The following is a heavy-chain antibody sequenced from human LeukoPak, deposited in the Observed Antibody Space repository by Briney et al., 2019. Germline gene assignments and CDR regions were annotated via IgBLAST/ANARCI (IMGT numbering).Heavy chain of an antibody. CDR1: GFTFSSYG. V-gene: IGHV3-30*18. D-gene: IGHD5-18*01. CDR2: ISYDGRNK. J-gene: IGHJ4*02. CDR3: AKDRGYSHGFDY. Sequence: GGSLRLSCAASGFTFSSYGMHWVRQAPGKGLEWVAGISYDGRNKEYVDSVKGRFTISRDNSKNTPYLQMNSLRAEDTAVYSCAKDRGYSHGFDYWGQGTLVTVSS.